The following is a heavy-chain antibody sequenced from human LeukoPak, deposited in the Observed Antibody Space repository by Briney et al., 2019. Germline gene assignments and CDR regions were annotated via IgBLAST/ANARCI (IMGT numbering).Heavy chain of an antibody. J-gene: IGHJ4*02. V-gene: IGHV3-15*01. Sequence: GGSLRLSCAASGFTFSNAWMNWVRQAPGKGLEWVGRIKSKPDGETTDYAAPVKGRFTISRDDSQNTVYVQMSSLRTEDTAVYYCSTGGYYFDYWGQGTLVTVSS. D-gene: IGHD3-10*01. CDR1: GFTFSNAW. CDR3: STGGYYFDY. CDR2: IKSKPDGETT.